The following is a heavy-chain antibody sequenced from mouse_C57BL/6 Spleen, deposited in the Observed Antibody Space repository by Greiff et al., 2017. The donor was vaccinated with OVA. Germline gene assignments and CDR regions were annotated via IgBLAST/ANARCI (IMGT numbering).Heavy chain of an antibody. V-gene: IGHV1-54*01. D-gene: IGHD1-1*01. CDR2: INPGSGGT. J-gene: IGHJ4*01. CDR3: ARGLSYGSSIYYAMDY. CDR1: GYAFTNYL. Sequence: QVQLQQSGAELVRPGTSVKVSCKASGYAFTNYLIEWVKQRPGQGLEWIGVINPGSGGTNYNEKFKGKATLTADKSSSTAYMQLSSLTSEDSAVYFCARGLSYGSSIYYAMDYWGQGTSVTVSS.